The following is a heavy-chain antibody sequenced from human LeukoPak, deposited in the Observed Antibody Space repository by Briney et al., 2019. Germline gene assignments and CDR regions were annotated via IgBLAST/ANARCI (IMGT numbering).Heavy chain of an antibody. J-gene: IGHJ4*02. CDR1: GGSISSGGYS. CDR2: IYHSGST. Sequence: PSETLSLTCAVSGGSISSGGYSWSWIRQPPGKGLEWIGYIYHSGSTYYNPSLKSRVTISVDRSKNQFSLKLSSVTAADTAVYYCARVGRYGDYDYWGQGTLVTVSS. V-gene: IGHV4-30-2*01. CDR3: ARVGRYGDYDY. D-gene: IGHD4-17*01.